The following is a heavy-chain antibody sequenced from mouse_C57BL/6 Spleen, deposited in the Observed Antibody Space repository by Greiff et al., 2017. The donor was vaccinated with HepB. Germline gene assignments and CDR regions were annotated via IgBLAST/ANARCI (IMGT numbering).Heavy chain of an antibody. CDR2: INPSSGYT. Sequence: VKVVESGAELARPGASVKMSCKASGYTFTSYTMHWVKQRPGQGLEWIGYINPSSGYTKYNQKFKDKATLTADKSSSTAYMQLSSLTSEDSAVYYCAREGIYYDYDEDYWGQGTTLTVSS. CDR3: AREGIYYDYDEDY. CDR1: GYTFTSYT. J-gene: IGHJ2*01. D-gene: IGHD2-4*01. V-gene: IGHV1-4*01.